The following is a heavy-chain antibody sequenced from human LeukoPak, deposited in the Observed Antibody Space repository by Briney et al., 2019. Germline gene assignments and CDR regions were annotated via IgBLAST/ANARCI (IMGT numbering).Heavy chain of an antibody. CDR2: IIPIFGTA. CDR1: GGTFSSYA. V-gene: IGHV1-69*05. J-gene: IGHJ4*02. Sequence: EASVKVSCKASGGTFSSYAISWVRQAPGQGLEWMGGIIPIFGTANYAQKLQGRVTMTTDTSTSTAYMELRSLRSDDTAVYYCTRAVLSSLMVYAGDYWGQGTLVTVSS. D-gene: IGHD2-8*01. CDR3: TRAVLSSLMVYAGDY.